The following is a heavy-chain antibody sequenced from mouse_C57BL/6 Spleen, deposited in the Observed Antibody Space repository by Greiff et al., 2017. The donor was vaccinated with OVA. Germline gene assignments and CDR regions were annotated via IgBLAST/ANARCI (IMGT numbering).Heavy chain of an antibody. CDR1: GFTFSNYW. Sequence: EVQLVESGGGLVQPGGSMKLSCVASGFTFSNYWMNWVRQSPEKGLEWVAQIRLKSDNYATHYAESVKGRFTISRDDSKSSVYLQMNNLRAEDTVIYYCTRGIDYYGSSYFDYWGQGTTLTVSS. V-gene: IGHV6-3*01. J-gene: IGHJ2*01. CDR2: IRLKSDNYAT. D-gene: IGHD1-1*01. CDR3: TRGIDYYGSSYFDY.